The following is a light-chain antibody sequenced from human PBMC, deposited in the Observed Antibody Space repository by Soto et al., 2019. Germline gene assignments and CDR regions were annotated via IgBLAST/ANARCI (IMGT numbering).Light chain of an antibody. J-gene: IGKJ1*01. V-gene: IGKV1-5*03. CDR3: QQYNSYPWT. CDR1: PTISSW. Sequence: DIQMTQSPSTLSGSVGDRVTITCRASPTISSWLAWYQQKPRKAPKLLIYKASTLKSSVPTRFSSSGSGTEFPLTISSLQPDDLATYYCQQYNSYPWTFGQGTKVDIK. CDR2: KAS.